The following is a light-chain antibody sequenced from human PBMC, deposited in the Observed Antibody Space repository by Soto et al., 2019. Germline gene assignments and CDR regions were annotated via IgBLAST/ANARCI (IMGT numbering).Light chain of an antibody. Sequence: EIELTQSPATLSLSPRERATLSCRASQSVSNYLAWYQQKPGQVPRVLIYDASNRATGIPARFSGSGSGTDFTLTISSLEPEDFAVYYCQQRSSWPLTFGGGTKVEIK. J-gene: IGKJ4*01. CDR3: QQRSSWPLT. CDR1: QSVSNY. V-gene: IGKV3-11*01. CDR2: DAS.